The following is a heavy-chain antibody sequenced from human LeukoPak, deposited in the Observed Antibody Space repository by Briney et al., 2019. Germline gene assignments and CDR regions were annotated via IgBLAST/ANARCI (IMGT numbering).Heavy chain of an antibody. D-gene: IGHD3-10*01. V-gene: IGHV3-23*01. CDR3: AKDQDPHSYGSGSYAPFDY. J-gene: IGHJ4*02. Sequence: PGGSLRLSCVASGFSFTTHAMGWVRQAPGKGLEWVSHISGSGGSTKYSGSVEGRFTISRDNSKNTLYLQINSLGADDTAVYYCAKDQDPHSYGSGSYAPFDYWGQGTLVTVSS. CDR2: ISGSGGST. CDR1: GFSFTTHA.